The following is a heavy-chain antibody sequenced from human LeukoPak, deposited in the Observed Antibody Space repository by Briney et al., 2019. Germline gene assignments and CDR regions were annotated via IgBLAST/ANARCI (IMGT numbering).Heavy chain of an antibody. J-gene: IGHJ4*02. D-gene: IGHD4-17*01. CDR1: GFTFSGSA. V-gene: IGHV3-73*01. CDR3: TRRLVTTVNDY. CDR2: IRSKANDHAT. Sequence: GGSLRLSCAGSGFTFSGSAMHWVRQSPGKGLEWVGRIRSKANDHATAYAASVRGRFTISRDDSENTAYLQMNSLKTEDTAIYYCTRRLVTTVNDYWGQGTLVTVSS.